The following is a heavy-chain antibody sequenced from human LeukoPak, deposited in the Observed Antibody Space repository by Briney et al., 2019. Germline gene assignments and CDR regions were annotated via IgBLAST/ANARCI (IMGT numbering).Heavy chain of an antibody. D-gene: IGHD4-17*01. CDR1: GFTVTDNY. V-gene: IGHV3-53*01. CDR2: VYPDGRT. J-gene: IGHJ4*02. Sequence: PGGSLRLSCAVSGFTVTDNYMSWVRQAPGKVLQWVSVVYPDGRTYYADSVKGRFTISRDNSRNTLLLQLNSLRADDTAVYYCARTNPVYGDYDYWGQGTLVTVSS. CDR3: ARTNPVYGDYDY.